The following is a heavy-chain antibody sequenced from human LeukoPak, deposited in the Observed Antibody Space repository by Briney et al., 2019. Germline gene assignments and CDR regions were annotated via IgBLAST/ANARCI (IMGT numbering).Heavy chain of an antibody. CDR3: ARADYGGNLKSGFDY. Sequence: PGGSLRLSCAASGFAFSSYAMHWVRQAPGKGLEWVAVISYDGSNKYYADSVKGRFTISRDNSKNTLYLQMNSLRAEDTAVYYCARADYGGNLKSGFDYWGQGTLVTVSS. CDR2: ISYDGSNK. V-gene: IGHV3-30*01. J-gene: IGHJ4*02. CDR1: GFAFSSYA. D-gene: IGHD4-23*01.